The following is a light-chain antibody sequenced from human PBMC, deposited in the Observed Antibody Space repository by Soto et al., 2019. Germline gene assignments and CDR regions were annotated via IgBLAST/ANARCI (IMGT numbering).Light chain of an antibody. Sequence: DIQMTQSPSSLSASVGDRVTITCRASQGISNYLVWYQQKTGKVPKLLIYASSTLQSGVTSRFSGSGSGTDFTLTISSLQPEDVATYYCQNYNGSPWTFGQGTKVEIK. CDR2: ASS. V-gene: IGKV1-27*01. J-gene: IGKJ1*01. CDR3: QNYNGSPWT. CDR1: QGISNY.